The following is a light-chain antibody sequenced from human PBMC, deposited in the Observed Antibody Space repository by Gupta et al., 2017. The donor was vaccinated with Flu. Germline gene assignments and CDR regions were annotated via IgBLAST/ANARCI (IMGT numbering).Light chain of an antibody. CDR1: QNVGTE. V-gene: IGKV1-12*01. J-gene: IGKJ2*01. Sequence: DIQMTQSPSSVSASIGDRVTITCRASQNVGTEFAWYRQKPGKAPQLLIHSASTLGPGVPSRFYVSGSGTNFTLTISTLQPEDFATYFCQQASSFPRTFGQGTTVEIK. CDR3: QQASSFPRT. CDR2: SAS.